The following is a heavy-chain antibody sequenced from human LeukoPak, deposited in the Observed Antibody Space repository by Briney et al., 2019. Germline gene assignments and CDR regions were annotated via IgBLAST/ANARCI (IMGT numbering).Heavy chain of an antibody. CDR2: INHSGST. Sequence: SETLSLTCAVYGGSFSGYYWSWIRQPPGKGLEWIGEINHSGSTNYNPSLKSRVTISVDTSKNEISLKLSSVTAADTAVYYCARIAVAGSYVLAYNWFDPWGQGTLVTVSS. CDR3: ARIAVAGSYVLAYNWFDP. J-gene: IGHJ5*02. CDR1: GGSFSGYY. V-gene: IGHV4-34*01. D-gene: IGHD6-19*01.